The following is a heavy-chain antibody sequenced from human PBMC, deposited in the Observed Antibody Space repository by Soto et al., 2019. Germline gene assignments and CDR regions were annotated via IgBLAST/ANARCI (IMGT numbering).Heavy chain of an antibody. Sequence: EVQLLESGGGLVQPGGSLRLPCAPSGFTFSSYAMSWVRQAPGKGLEWVPAISGSGGSTYYADSVKGRFTISRDNSKNTLYLQMNSLRAEDTAVYYCAMDYSNYVRYWGQGTLVTVSS. CDR3: AMDYSNYVRY. J-gene: IGHJ4*02. V-gene: IGHV3-23*01. D-gene: IGHD4-4*01. CDR1: GFTFSSYA. CDR2: ISGSGGST.